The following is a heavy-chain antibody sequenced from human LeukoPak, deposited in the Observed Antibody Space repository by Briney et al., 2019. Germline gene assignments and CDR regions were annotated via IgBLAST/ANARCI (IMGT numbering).Heavy chain of an antibody. CDR2: MYAGGTT. CDR1: GVIVSRNF. V-gene: IGHV3-53*01. Sequence: PGGSLRHSCAASGVIVSRNFMSWVRQAPGKGLQWVAIMYAGGTTDYSDSVRGRFHISRDSSNNTLSLQINSLRAEDTAVYYCARGSGSGWPLDRWGQGALVTVSS. D-gene: IGHD6-19*01. CDR3: ARGSGSGWPLDR. J-gene: IGHJ5*02.